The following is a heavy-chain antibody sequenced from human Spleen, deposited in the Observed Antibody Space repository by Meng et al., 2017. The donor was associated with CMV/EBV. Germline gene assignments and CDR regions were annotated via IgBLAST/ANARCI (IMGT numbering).Heavy chain of an antibody. CDR3: ARDWGASRIYYYDSSGYYDY. CDR1: GYTFTGYY. CDR2: INPNSGGT. D-gene: IGHD3-22*01. V-gene: IGHV1-2*02. Sequence: QGQLVQSGAEVKKHGASVKVSCKASGYTFTGYYMHWVRQAPGQGLEWMGWINPNSGGTNYAQKFQGRVTMTRDTSISTAYMELSRLRSDDTAVYYCARDWGASRIYYYDSSGYYDYWGQGTLVTVSS. J-gene: IGHJ4*02.